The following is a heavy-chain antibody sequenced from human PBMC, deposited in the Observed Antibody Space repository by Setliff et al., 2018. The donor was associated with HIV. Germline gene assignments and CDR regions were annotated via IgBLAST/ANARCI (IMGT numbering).Heavy chain of an antibody. V-gene: IGHV4-34*01. CDR3: ARDRLTYYFDY. Sequence: SETLSLTCAVYGGSFSGYYWSWIRQPPRKGLEWIGEINPSGSTNYNPSLKSRVTISVDTSKYQVSLNLNSVTAADTAVYYCARDRLTYYFDYWGQGILVTVSS. CDR2: INPSGST. J-gene: IGHJ4*02. CDR1: GGSFSGYY. D-gene: IGHD3-22*01.